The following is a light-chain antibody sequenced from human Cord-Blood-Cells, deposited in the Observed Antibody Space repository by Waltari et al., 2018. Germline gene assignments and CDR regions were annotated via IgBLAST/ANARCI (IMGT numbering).Light chain of an antibody. CDR3: QQSYSTLAWT. CDR2: AAS. V-gene: IGKV1-39*01. CDR1: QRIISY. Sequence: DIQMTQSPSSLSASVGDRVTITCRASQRIISYLNWYQQKPGKAPKPLIYAASSLQSGVPSRFSGSGSGTDCTLTSSRLQPEDFATYYGQQSYSTLAWTFGQGTKVEIK. J-gene: IGKJ1*01.